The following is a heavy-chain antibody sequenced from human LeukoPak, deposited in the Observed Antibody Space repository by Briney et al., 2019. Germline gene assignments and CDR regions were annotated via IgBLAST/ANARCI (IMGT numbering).Heavy chain of an antibody. Sequence: SETLSLTCTVSGGSISSYYWGWIRQPPGKGLEWIGSIYYSGATYHNPSLKSRVTISVDTSTNQFSLKLSSVTAADTAVYYCARLLKYFDSDSWGQGTLVTVSS. CDR3: ARLLKYFDSDS. V-gene: IGHV4-39*01. D-gene: IGHD3-9*01. CDR1: GGSISSYY. CDR2: IYYSGAT. J-gene: IGHJ4*02.